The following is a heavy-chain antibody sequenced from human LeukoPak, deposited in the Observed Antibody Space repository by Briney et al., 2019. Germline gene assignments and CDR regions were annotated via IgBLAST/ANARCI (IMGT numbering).Heavy chain of an antibody. J-gene: IGHJ4*02. CDR3: AKVAHYYGSGSYYEYYFDY. D-gene: IGHD3-10*01. CDR1: GFTFSSYG. Sequence: GGSLRLSCAASGFTFSSYGMSWVRQAPGEGLEWGSAISGSGGSTYYADSVKGRFTISRDNSKNTLYLQMNSLRAEDTAVYYCAKVAHYYGSGSYYEYYFDYWGQGTLVTVSS. CDR2: ISGSGGST. V-gene: IGHV3-23*01.